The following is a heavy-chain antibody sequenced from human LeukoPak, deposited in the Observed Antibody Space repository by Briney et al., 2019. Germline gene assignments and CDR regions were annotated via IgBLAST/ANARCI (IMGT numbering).Heavy chain of an antibody. CDR3: ARSSEDYYYGMDV. V-gene: IGHV5-51*01. J-gene: IGHJ6*02. D-gene: IGHD6-6*01. Sequence: GSLKISCKGSGYSFTSYWIGWVRQMPGKGLEWMGIIYPGDSDTRYSPSFQGQVTISADKSISTAYLQWSSLKASDTAMYYCARSSEDYYYGMDVWGQGTTVTVSS. CDR2: IYPGDSDT. CDR1: GYSFTSYW.